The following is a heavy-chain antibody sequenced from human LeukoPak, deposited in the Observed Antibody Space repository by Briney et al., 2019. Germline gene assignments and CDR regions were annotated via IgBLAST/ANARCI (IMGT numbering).Heavy chain of an antibody. J-gene: IGHJ4*02. Sequence: GGSLRLSCSASGFTFSTHAMHWVRQAPGRGLEYVSTISDYGTSTYYADSVKGRFTISRDNSKNTLYLQMSSLIPEDRSVYYCVSVSSGYYFDYWGQGTLVTVSS. CDR1: GFTFSTHA. V-gene: IGHV3-64D*06. CDR2: ISDYGTST. CDR3: VSVSSGYYFDY. D-gene: IGHD3-22*01.